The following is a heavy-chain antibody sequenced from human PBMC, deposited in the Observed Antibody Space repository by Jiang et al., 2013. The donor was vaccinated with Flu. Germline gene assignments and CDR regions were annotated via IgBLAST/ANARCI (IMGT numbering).Heavy chain of an antibody. CDR3: ARGRDY. V-gene: IGHV4-38-2*01. J-gene: IGHJ4*02. CDR2: IYHSGST. CDR1: GYSISSGYY. Sequence: GLVKPSGTLSLTCAVSGYSISSGYYWGWIRQPPGKGLEWIGSIYHSGSTYYNPSLKSRVTISVDTSKNQFSLKLSSVTAADTAVYYCARGRDYWGQGTLVTVSS.